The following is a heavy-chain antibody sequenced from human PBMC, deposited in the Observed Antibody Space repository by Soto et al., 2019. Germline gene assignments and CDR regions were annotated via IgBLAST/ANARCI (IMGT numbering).Heavy chain of an antibody. CDR1: GFIFSDYA. V-gene: IGHV3-23*01. D-gene: IGHD6-13*01. J-gene: IGHJ6*02. CDR3: ARDRHGSDWYTYYFYTLAV. Sequence: EVQLLESGGGLVQPGEPLRLSCAASGFIFSDYAMTWVRQAPGKGLEWVSGISGSGESIYYADSVEGRFTISRDNSKNTLYLQMNSLRGEDTAVYYCARDRHGSDWYTYYFYTLAVWGQGTTVTVSS. CDR2: ISGSGESI.